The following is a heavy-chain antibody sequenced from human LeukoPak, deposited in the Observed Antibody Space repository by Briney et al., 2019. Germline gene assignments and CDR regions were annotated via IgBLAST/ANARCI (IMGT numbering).Heavy chain of an antibody. V-gene: IGHV1-18*01. D-gene: IGHD1-7*01. CDR1: GYTFTSYG. CDR2: ISAYNGNT. CDR3: ARDQVERNWNYLYWFDP. J-gene: IGHJ5*02. Sequence: ASVKVSCKASGYTFTSYGISWVRQAPGQGLEWMGWISAYNGNTNYAQKLQGRVTMTTDTSTSTAYMELRGLRSDDTAVYYCARDQVERNWNYLYWFDPWGQGTLVTVSS.